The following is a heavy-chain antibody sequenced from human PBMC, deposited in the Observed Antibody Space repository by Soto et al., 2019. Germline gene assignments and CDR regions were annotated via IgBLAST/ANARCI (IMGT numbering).Heavy chain of an antibody. CDR1: GGSISSGGYS. CDR3: ARVKRRGIAAAGTNFDY. D-gene: IGHD6-13*01. V-gene: IGHV4-30-2*01. Sequence: SETLSLTCAVSGGSISSGGYSWSWIRQPPGKGLEWIGYIDHSGSTYYNPSLKSRVTISVDRSKNQFSLKLSSVTAADTAVYYCARVKRRGIAAAGTNFDYWGQGTLVTVSS. J-gene: IGHJ4*02. CDR2: IDHSGST.